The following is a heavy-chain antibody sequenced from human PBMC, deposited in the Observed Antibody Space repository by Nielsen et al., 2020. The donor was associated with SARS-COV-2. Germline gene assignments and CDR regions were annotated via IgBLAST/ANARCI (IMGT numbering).Heavy chain of an antibody. CDR2: ISSSSSYT. J-gene: IGHJ3*02. Sequence: WLRQPPGKGLEWVSYISSSSSYTSYADSVKGRFTISRDNAKNTLYLQMNSLRAEDTAVYYCVKNGAEAYYDILTGYYDPPVGAFDIWGQGTMVTVSS. CDR3: VKNGAEAYYDILTGYYDPPVGAFDI. D-gene: IGHD3-9*01. V-gene: IGHV3-11*06.